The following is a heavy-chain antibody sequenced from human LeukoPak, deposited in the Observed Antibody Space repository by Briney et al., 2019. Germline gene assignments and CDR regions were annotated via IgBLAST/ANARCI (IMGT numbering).Heavy chain of an antibody. Sequence: SETLSLTCAVYGGSFSGYYWSWIRQPPGKGLEWIGEINHSGSTNYNPSLKSRVTISVDTSKNQFSLKLSSVTAADTAVYYCARAPSSAAFDIWGQGTMVTVSS. V-gene: IGHV4-34*01. CDR3: ARAPSSAAFDI. D-gene: IGHD6-6*01. CDR2: INHSGST. J-gene: IGHJ3*02. CDR1: GGSFSGYY.